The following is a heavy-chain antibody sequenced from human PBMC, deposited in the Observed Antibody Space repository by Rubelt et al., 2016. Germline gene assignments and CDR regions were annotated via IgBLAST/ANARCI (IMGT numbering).Heavy chain of an antibody. V-gene: IGHV3-23*01. CDR3: AKLTSGIRGGMDV. CDR2: FGGSDERT. Sequence: GGSLGLPCAASGFTFRSYAMNWVREGPGKGLEWVSAFGGSDERTYYADPVKGRFTIPRDNSKNTPHLQMNSLRAGDTAIYYCAKLTSGIRGGMDVWGQGTTVTVS. J-gene: IGHJ6*02. D-gene: IGHD1-14*01. CDR1: GFTFRSYA.